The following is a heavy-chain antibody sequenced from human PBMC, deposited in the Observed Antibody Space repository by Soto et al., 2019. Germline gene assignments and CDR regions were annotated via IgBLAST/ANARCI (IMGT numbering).Heavy chain of an antibody. D-gene: IGHD2-2*01. J-gene: IGHJ5*02. CDR2: ISAYNGNT. CDR1: GYSFTSYG. CDR3: ARGGDIVVVPAAGGANWFDP. V-gene: IGHV1-18*04. Sequence: QVQVVQSGAEVKKPGASVKVSCKSSGYSFTSYGISWVRQAPGQGLEWMGWISAYNGNTNYAQKLQGRVTMTTDTSTSTAYMELRSLRSDDTAVYYCARGGDIVVVPAAGGANWFDPWGQGTLVTVSS.